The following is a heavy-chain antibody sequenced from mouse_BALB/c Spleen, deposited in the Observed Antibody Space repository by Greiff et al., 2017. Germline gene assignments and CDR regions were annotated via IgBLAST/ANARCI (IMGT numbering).Heavy chain of an antibody. D-gene: IGHD1-1*02. CDR3: ARGGGSYPFDY. CDR2: IRNKANGYTT. J-gene: IGHJ2*01. CDR1: GFTFTDYY. V-gene: IGHV7-3*02. Sequence: EVQLVESGGGLVQPGGSLRLSCATSGFTFTDYYMSWVRQPPGKALEWLGFIRNKANGYTTEYSASVKGRFTISRDNSQSILYLQMNTLRAEDSATYYCARGGGSYPFDYWGQGTTLTVSS.